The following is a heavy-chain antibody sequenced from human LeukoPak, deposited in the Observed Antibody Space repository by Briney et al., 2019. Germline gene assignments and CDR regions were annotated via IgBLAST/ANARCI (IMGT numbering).Heavy chain of an antibody. D-gene: IGHD6-19*01. CDR2: INNGGSTT. CDR3: ARDVQAGPGY. J-gene: IGHJ4*02. CDR1: GFTFSSYW. Sequence: PGGSLRLSCAASGFTFSSYWMHWVRQGPGKGLVWVSRINNGGSTTDYADSVKGRFTISRDNAKNTLHLQMNSLRAEDTAVYYCARDVQAGPGYWGQGTLVTVSS. V-gene: IGHV3-74*01.